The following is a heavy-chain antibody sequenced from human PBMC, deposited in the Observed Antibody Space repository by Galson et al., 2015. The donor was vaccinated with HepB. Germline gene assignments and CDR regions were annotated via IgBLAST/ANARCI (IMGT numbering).Heavy chain of an antibody. V-gene: IGHV1-69*10. CDR2: INPILGIP. J-gene: IGHJ5*01. D-gene: IGHD3-3*01. CDR3: ARADDFWSGYRDAGTSRWFDS. CDR1: GDSFSIYA. Sequence: SVKVSCKASGDSFSIYAMSWVRQAPGQGLEWMGGINPILGIPNYAQKFQDRVTITADKSTGTAFMELSSLRSEDTAVYYCARADDFWSGYRDAGTSRWFDSWGQGTLVIVSS.